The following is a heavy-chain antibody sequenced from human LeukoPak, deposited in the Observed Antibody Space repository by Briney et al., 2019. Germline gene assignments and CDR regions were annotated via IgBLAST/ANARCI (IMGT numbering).Heavy chain of an antibody. J-gene: IGHJ4*02. CDR1: GGSFSGYY. Sequence: PSETLSLTCAVYGGSFSGYYWSWIRQPAGKGLEWIGRIYTSGSTNYNPSLKSRVTMSVDTSKNQFSLNLNSVTAADTAVYYCARGPTTVTMAFDYWGQGTLVTVSS. V-gene: IGHV4-59*10. CDR3: ARGPTTVTMAFDY. CDR2: IYTSGST. D-gene: IGHD4-17*01.